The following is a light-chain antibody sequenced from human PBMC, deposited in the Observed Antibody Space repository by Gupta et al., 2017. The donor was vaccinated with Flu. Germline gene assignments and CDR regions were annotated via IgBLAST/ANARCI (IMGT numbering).Light chain of an antibody. CDR1: QSVGTY. J-gene: IGKJ2*01. CDR3: QKRSNWPPYT. V-gene: IGKV3-11*01. Sequence: ILWTQSPATLSFSPGERATLSCRASQSVGTYLAWYQQKPGQTPRLLIYDASNRPTGIPARFSGSGSGTDFTLTIISLEPEDFAVYYCQKRSNWPPYTFGQGTRLEI. CDR2: DAS.